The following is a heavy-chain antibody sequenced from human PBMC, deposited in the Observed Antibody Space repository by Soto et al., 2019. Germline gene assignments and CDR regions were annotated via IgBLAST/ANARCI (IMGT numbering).Heavy chain of an antibody. CDR2: INPNGGDT. D-gene: IGHD5-18*01. J-gene: IGHJ4*02. CDR3: ARVPYSSGLFFYLDY. Sequence: ASVKVSCKASGYMFTYYHVHWVRQAPGQGLEWMGIINPNGGDTRYAQKFQGRVTVTRDTSTSTVYMEVSSLRSEDTALYYRARVPYSSGLFFYLDYWGQGTLVTVSS. V-gene: IGHV1-46*01. CDR1: GYMFTYYH.